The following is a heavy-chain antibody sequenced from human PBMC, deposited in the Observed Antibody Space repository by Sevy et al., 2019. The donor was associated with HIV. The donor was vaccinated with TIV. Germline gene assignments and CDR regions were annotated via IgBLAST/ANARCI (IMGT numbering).Heavy chain of an antibody. V-gene: IGHV3-21*01. D-gene: IGHD6-13*01. Sequence: GGSLRLSCAASGFTFSSYSMNWVRQAPGKGLEWVSSISSSSSYIYYADSVKGQFTISRDNAKNSLYLQMNSLRAEDTAVYYCARDEAAAGDAFDIWGQGTMVTVSS. J-gene: IGHJ3*02. CDR2: ISSSSSYI. CDR1: GFTFSSYS. CDR3: ARDEAAAGDAFDI.